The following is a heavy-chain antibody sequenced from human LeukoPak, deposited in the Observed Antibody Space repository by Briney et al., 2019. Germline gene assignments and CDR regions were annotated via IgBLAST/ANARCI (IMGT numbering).Heavy chain of an antibody. Sequence: KPSETLSLTCTVSGGSISITSYYWGWIRQPPGKGLEWIGSIYKSGSTYYNPSLKSRVTISVDTSKNQFSLKLSSVTAADTAVYYCARLWGYSYGYLDYWGQGTLVTVSS. CDR3: ARLWGYSYGYLDY. CDR2: IYKSGST. J-gene: IGHJ4*02. CDR1: GGSISITSYY. D-gene: IGHD5-18*01. V-gene: IGHV4-39*01.